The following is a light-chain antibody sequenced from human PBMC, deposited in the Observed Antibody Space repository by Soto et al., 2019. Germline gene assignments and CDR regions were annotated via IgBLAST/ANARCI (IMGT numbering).Light chain of an antibody. V-gene: IGKV1D-8*01. CDR3: QQYYTFPLYT. CDR2: DTS. CDR1: QDIGLY. J-gene: IGKJ2*01. Sequence: VIWMTQSPSFLSAIRGDRVTISCRMSQDIGLYLAWYRQKPGKAPELLIYDTSRLQTGAPSRFSGSGSGTYFTLTISSLQSEDFATYYCQQYYTFPLYTFGQGTKLEI.